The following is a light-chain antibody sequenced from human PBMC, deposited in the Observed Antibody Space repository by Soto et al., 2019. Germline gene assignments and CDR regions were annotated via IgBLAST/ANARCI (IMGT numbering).Light chain of an antibody. J-gene: IGLJ1*01. CDR2: DVS. CDR1: SSDVGGYNY. CDR3: SSYTTSNTRQIV. Sequence: QRVLNPPVSGSWVPRPSITISCTGNSSDVGGYNYVSWYQQHPGKAPKFMIYDVSNRPSGVSNRFSGSKSGNTASLTISGLQAEDEADYYCSSYTTSNTRQIVFGTGTKVTVL. V-gene: IGLV2-14*01.